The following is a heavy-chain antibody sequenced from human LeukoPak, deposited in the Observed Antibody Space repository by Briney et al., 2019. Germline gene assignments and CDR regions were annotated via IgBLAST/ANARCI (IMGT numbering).Heavy chain of an antibody. Sequence: PSETLSLTCAVYGGSFSGYYWSWIRQPPGKGLGWIGEINHSGSTNYNPSLKSRATISVDTSKNQFSLRLSAVTAADTAVYYCARAASGGLLGDSWGQGTLVTVSS. J-gene: IGHJ4*02. CDR1: GGSFSGYY. CDR3: ARAASGGLLGDS. CDR2: INHSGST. D-gene: IGHD3-16*02. V-gene: IGHV4-34*01.